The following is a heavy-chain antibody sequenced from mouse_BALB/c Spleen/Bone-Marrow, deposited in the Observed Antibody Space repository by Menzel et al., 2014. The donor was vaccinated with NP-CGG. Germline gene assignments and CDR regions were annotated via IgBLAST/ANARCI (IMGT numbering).Heavy chain of an antibody. Sequence: EVMLVESGGGLVQPGGSLRLSCATSGFTFTDSYMTWVRQPPGKALEWLGFIRNKANGYTTEYSASVKGRFTISRDNSQSILYLQMNTLRAEDSATYYCARDSDWFAYWGQGTLVTVSA. V-gene: IGHV7-3*02. J-gene: IGHJ3*01. CDR1: GFTFTDSY. CDR3: ARDSDWFAY. CDR2: IRNKANGYTT.